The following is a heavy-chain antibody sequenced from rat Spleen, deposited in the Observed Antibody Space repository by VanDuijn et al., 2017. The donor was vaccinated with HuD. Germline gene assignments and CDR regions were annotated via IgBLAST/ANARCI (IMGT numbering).Heavy chain of an antibody. J-gene: IGHJ3*01. Sequence: VQLVESGGGLVQPGRSMKLSCAASGFTFSDYDMSWVRQAPGKGLDWITYISSSSGTVYADAVKGRFSISRDNAKNTLYLQLNSLKSEDTAIYYCARGPGLAYWGQGTLVAVSS. CDR3: ARGPGLAY. CDR2: ISSSSGT. V-gene: IGHV5-62*01. CDR1: GFTFSDYD. D-gene: IGHD1-4*01.